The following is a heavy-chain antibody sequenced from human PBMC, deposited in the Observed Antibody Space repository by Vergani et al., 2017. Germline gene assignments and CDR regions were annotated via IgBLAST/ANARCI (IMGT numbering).Heavy chain of an antibody. CDR1: GYTFTSYD. D-gene: IGHD3-3*01. CDR2: MNPNSGNT. CDR3: ARXPPHYDFWSGSLTYYMDV. V-gene: IGHV1-8*01. J-gene: IGHJ6*03. Sequence: QVQLVQSGAEVKKPGASVKVSCKASGYTFTSYDINWVRQATGQGLEWMGWMNPNSGNTGYAQKFQGRVTMTRNTSISTAYMELSSQRSEDTAVYYCARXPPHYDFWSGSLTYYMDVWGKGTTVTVSS.